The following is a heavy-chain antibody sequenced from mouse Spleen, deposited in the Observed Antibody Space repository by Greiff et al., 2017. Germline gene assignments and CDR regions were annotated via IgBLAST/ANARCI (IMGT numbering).Heavy chain of an antibody. V-gene: IGHV2-9*02. D-gene: IGHD2-2*01. J-gene: IGHJ3*01. Sequence: VQVVESGPGLVAPSQSLSITCTVSGFSLTSYGVHWVRQPPGKGLEWLGVIWAGGSTNYNSALMSRLSISKDNSKSQVFLKMNSLQTDDTAMYYCAKVYGYDGGSWFAYWGQGTLVTVSA. CDR2: IWAGGST. CDR3: AKVYGYDGGSWFAY. CDR1: GFSLTSYG.